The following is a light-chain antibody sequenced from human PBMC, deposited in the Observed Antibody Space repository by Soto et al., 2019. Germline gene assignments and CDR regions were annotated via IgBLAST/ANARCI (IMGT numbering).Light chain of an antibody. Sequence: QSALTQPASVSGSPGQSITISCTGTSNDVGSYNIVSWYQQHPGKAPKLMIYEVSKRPSGVSNRFSGSKSGNTASLTISGLQAEDESDYFCCSYASGSTWVFGGGTQLTVL. V-gene: IGLV2-23*02. CDR1: SNDVGSYNI. J-gene: IGLJ2*01. CDR2: EVS. CDR3: CSYASGSTWV.